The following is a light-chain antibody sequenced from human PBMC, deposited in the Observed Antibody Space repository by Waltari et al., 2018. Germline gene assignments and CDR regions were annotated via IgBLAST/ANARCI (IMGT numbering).Light chain of an antibody. CDR3: QHYYNYPWT. Sequence: AIQMTQSPSSFSASAGDRVTITCRASQTVGSYLAWYQQKPGKATKLLIFAASTLQSGVPSRFSGSGSGTDFTLTISCLQSEDFATYFCQHYYNYPWTFGQGTKVEVK. CDR1: QTVGSY. V-gene: IGKV1-8*01. J-gene: IGKJ1*01. CDR2: AAS.